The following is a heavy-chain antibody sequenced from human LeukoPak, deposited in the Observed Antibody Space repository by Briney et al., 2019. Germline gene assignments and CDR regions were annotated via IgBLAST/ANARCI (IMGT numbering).Heavy chain of an antibody. CDR2: INLSGGST. CDR1: GYTFTSYH. J-gene: IGHJ4*02. V-gene: IGHV1-46*01. CDR3: ARDRRGSYDFDY. D-gene: IGHD1-26*01. Sequence: ASVKVSCKASGYTFTSYHMHWVRQAPGQGLEWMGLINLSGGSTTYAQRFQGRVTLTRDTSISTAYMELSRLRSDDTAVYYCARDRRGSYDFDYWGQGTLVTVSS.